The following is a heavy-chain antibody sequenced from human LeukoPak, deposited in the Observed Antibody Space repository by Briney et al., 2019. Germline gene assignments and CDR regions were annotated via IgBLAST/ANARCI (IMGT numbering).Heavy chain of an antibody. Sequence: PSETLSLTCAVYGGSFSGYYWSWIRQPPGKGLEWIGEINHSGSTNYNPYLKSRVIISVDTFKSQFSLKLSSVTAADTAVYYCARAPPLYSSSWYVLWFDPWGQGTLVTVSS. D-gene: IGHD6-13*01. CDR2: INHSGST. J-gene: IGHJ5*02. V-gene: IGHV4-34*01. CDR1: GGSFSGYY. CDR3: ARAPPLYSSSWYVLWFDP.